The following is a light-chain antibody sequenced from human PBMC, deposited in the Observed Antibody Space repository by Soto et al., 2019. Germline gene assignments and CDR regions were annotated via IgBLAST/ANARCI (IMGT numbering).Light chain of an antibody. CDR3: SSYTSSGTLVV. CDR2: DVS. CDR1: SSDVGGYNY. Sequence: QSALTQPASVSGSPGQSITLSCTGTSSDVGGYNYVSWYQQHPGKAPKLMIYDVSNRPSGVSNRFSGSKSCNTASLTISGLQAEDEAEYYCSSYTSSGTLVVFGGGTQLTVL. J-gene: IGLJ2*01. V-gene: IGLV2-14*01.